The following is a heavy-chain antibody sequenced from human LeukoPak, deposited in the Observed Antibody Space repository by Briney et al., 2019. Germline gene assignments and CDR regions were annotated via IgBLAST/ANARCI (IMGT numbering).Heavy chain of an antibody. V-gene: IGHV4-34*01. CDR2: ITPSGST. CDR3: ASSFYYDSRDY. D-gene: IGHD3-22*01. Sequence: SETLSLTCVVYGGSFSGYFWSWIRQPPGKGLEWIGEITPSGSTNYNPSLKSRVSISIDTSKKKLSLRLTSVTAADSAVYYCASSFYYDSRDYWGQGTLVTVSS. J-gene: IGHJ4*02. CDR1: GGSFSGYF.